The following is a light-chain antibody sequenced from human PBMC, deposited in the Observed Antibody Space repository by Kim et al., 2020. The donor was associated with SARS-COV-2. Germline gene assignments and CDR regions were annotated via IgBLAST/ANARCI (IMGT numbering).Light chain of an antibody. J-gene: IGLJ2*01. V-gene: IGLV3-1*01. CDR1: KVGDKY. Sequence: SPGQTASITCSGDKVGDKYACWYQQKPGQSPVLVIYQDSKRPSGIPERFSGSNSGNTATLTISGTQAMDEADYYCQAWDSSTAHVVFGGGTQLTVL. CDR3: QAWDSSTAHVV. CDR2: QDS.